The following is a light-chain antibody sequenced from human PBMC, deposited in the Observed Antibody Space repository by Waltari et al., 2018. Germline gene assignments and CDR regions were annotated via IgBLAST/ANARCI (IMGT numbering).Light chain of an antibody. J-gene: IGLJ2*01. Sequence: QSALTQPASVSGSPGQSITISCTGTSSYVGAYNYVSWYQQHPGKAPKLIIFDVSDRPSGVSSRLSGSKSGNTASLTISGLQAQDEADYYCSSYISSSTLELFGGGTSLTVL. CDR2: DVS. V-gene: IGLV2-14*03. CDR3: SSYISSSTLEL. CDR1: SSYVGAYNY.